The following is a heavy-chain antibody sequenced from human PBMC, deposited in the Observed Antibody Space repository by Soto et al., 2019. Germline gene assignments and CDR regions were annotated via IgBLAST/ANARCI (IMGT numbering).Heavy chain of an antibody. CDR2: ISYDGSNK. CDR1: GFTFSSYA. Sequence: QVQLVESGGGVVQPGRSLRLSCAASGFTFSSYAMHWVRQAPGKGLEWVAVISYDGSNKYYADSVKGRFTISRDNSKNTLYLLMNSLRAEDTAVYYCAQVPATGGYWGQGTLVTVSS. D-gene: IGHD2-2*01. J-gene: IGHJ4*02. CDR3: AQVPATGGY. V-gene: IGHV3-30-3*01.